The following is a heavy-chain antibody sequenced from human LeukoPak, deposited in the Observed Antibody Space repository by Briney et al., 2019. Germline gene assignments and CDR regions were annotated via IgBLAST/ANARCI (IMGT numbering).Heavy chain of an antibody. Sequence: ASVKVSCKASGGSFTNCPFHWVRQAPGQGLEWMGGIIPMFGSTDYAQKFQGRLTITADESTTTAYLELSSLRSEDTAVYYCARGDSVPLGGGNLLRVLYFHDWGQGTLVAVSS. J-gene: IGHJ1*01. CDR3: ARGDSVPLGGGNLLRVLYFHD. D-gene: IGHD4-23*01. V-gene: IGHV1-69*13. CDR1: GGSFTNCP. CDR2: IIPMFGST.